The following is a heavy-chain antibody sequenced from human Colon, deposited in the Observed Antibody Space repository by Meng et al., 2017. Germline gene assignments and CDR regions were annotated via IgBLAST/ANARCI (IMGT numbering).Heavy chain of an antibody. J-gene: IGHJ5*02. D-gene: IGHD3-22*01. Sequence: QVQLQESGPGRVKPSETLALTCTVSGDSIGSSLYYWSWVRQTAGKGLEWIGRISTGGSTGYNPSLKSRVTLSVDRSKTQFFLRLSSVTAADTAVYYCARDHYYDSRGYSDWFDPWGQGTLVTVSS. V-gene: IGHV4-61*02. CDR2: ISTGGST. CDR1: GDSIGSSLYY. CDR3: ARDHYYDSRGYSDWFDP.